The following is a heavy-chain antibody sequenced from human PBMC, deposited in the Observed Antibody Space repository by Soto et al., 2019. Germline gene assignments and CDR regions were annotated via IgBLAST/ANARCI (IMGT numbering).Heavy chain of an antibody. D-gene: IGHD5-18*01. J-gene: IGHJ4*02. Sequence: QVQLQQWGAGLLKPSETLSLTCAVYGGSFSGYYWSWSRQPPGKGLEWIGESNHVGNTNYNPSLRRRVTRSVDPSKNQFPLRLSSVPDADTAFYYCPRVLIAGVTTDWGQGTLVLVSS. V-gene: IGHV4-34*01. CDR3: PRVLIAGVTTD. CDR2: SNHVGNT. CDR1: GGSFSGYY.